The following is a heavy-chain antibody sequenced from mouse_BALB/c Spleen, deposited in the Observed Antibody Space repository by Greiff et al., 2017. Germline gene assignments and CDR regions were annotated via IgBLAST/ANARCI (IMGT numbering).Heavy chain of an antibody. J-gene: IGHJ1*01. CDR2: ISSGGSYT. CDR3: ARDDRYGYFDV. Sequence: EVKLMESGGGLVKPGGSLKLSCAASGFTFSSYAMSWVRQSPEKRLEWVAEISSGGSYTYYPDTVTGRFTISRDNAKNTLYLEMSSLRSEDTAMYYCARDDRYGYFDVWGAGTTVTVSS. D-gene: IGHD2-14*01. CDR1: GFTFSSYA. V-gene: IGHV5-9-4*01.